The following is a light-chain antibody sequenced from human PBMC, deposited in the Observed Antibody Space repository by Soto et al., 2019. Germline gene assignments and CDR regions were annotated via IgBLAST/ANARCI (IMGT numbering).Light chain of an antibody. CDR2: GAS. CDR1: QNVTSSY. V-gene: IGKV3-20*01. Sequence: EIVLTQSPGTLYLSPGERATLSCSASQNVTSSYLAWYQQKPGQAPRLLIYGASSRATGIPDRFSGSGSGTDFTLTISRLEPEDLAVYYCQQYGSSRWTFGQGTKVEIK. J-gene: IGKJ1*01. CDR3: QQYGSSRWT.